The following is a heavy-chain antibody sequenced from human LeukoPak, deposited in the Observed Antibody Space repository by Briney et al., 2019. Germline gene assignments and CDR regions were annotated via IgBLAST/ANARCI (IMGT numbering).Heavy chain of an antibody. V-gene: IGHV1-18*01. Sequence: ASVKVSCKASGYTFTSYGISWVRQAPGQGLAWMGWISAYNGKTDYAQKLQGRVTMTTDTSTSTAYMELRSLRSDDTAVYYCARDRAVVVVAADSGDYWGQGTLVTVSS. CDR2: ISAYNGKT. CDR1: GYTFTSYG. CDR3: ARDRAVVVVAADSGDY. J-gene: IGHJ4*02. D-gene: IGHD2-15*01.